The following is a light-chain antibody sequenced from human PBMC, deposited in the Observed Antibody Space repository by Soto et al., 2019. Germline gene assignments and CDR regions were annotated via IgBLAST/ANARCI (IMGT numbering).Light chain of an antibody. Sequence: EILMTQSPAILSVSPGERATLSCRASQSVNNRLAWYQQRPGQTPRRLIHGAATRATAIPARFSGSGSGTEFTLTISSLQSEDSAVYYCQQYDSWPPLYTFGQGTKLEI. V-gene: IGKV3-15*01. CDR1: QSVNNR. CDR3: QQYDSWPPLYT. J-gene: IGKJ2*01. CDR2: GAA.